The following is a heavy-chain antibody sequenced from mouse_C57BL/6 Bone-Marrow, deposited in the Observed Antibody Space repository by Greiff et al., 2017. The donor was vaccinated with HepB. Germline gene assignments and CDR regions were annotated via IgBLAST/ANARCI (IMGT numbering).Heavy chain of an antibody. CDR1: GYSITSGYY. J-gene: IGHJ2*01. Sequence: EVQLVESGPGLVKPSQSLSLTCSVTGYSITSGYYWNWIRQFPGNKLEWMGYISYDGSNNYKPSLKNRITITRDTSKNQLFLKLNSVTTEDTATYYCAREEGLTGTDFDYWGQGTTLTVSS. CDR3: AREEGLTGTDFDY. V-gene: IGHV3-6*01. CDR2: ISYDGSN. D-gene: IGHD4-1*01.